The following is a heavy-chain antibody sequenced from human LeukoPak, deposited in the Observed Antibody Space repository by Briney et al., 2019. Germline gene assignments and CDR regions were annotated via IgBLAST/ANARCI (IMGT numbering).Heavy chain of an antibody. V-gene: IGHV1-18*01. J-gene: IGHJ4*02. Sequence: ASVKVSCKASGYTFANYGISWVRQAPGLGLEWMGWISGYNGKTNYAQKFQGRVTMTTDTSTRIAFMEPRSLRSDDTAVYYCGRQVDTSMALPDYWGQGTLVTVSS. CDR2: ISGYNGKT. D-gene: IGHD5-18*01. CDR1: GYTFANYG. CDR3: GRQVDTSMALPDY.